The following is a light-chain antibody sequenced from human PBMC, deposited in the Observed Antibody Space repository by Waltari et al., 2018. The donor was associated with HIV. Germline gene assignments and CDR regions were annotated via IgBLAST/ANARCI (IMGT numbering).Light chain of an antibody. CDR3: QEYNEWPFT. V-gene: IGKV3-15*01. CDR2: DAS. CDR1: QSVSSN. J-gene: IGKJ3*01. Sequence: EAVMTPSPATLSLSPGERAPLSCTASQSVSSNLAWYSPKPGQTPRFRIYDASTRATGIAARFSGSGSGTEFTLTISSLQAEDFEIYYCQEYNEWPFTVGPGTKVDIK.